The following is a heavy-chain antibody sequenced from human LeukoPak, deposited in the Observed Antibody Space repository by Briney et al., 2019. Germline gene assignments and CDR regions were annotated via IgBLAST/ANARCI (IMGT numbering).Heavy chain of an antibody. CDR3: TTAPVPGMVATRCLDY. V-gene: IGHV3-73*01. Sequence: PGGSLKLSCAASGFTFSGSAMHWVRQASGKGLEWVGRIRSKANSYATAYAASVKGRFTISRDNSKNTAYLQMNSLKTEDTAVYYCTTAPVPGMVATRCLDYWGQGTLVTVSS. CDR1: GFTFSGSA. J-gene: IGHJ4*02. CDR2: IRSKANSYAT. D-gene: IGHD5-12*01.